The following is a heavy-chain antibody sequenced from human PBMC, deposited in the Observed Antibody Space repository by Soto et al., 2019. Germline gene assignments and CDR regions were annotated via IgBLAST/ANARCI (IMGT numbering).Heavy chain of an antibody. CDR1: GDSISSFY. Sequence: SETLSLTCTVSGDSISSFYWGWVRQPPGKGLEWIGYIYYSGSTSYNPSLESRVTISVDTSENQFSLKLSSVTAADTAVYYCARLRRMTAITVSYYFDYWGQGTLVTVSS. CDR2: IYYSGST. J-gene: IGHJ4*02. V-gene: IGHV4-59*01. D-gene: IGHD4-4*01. CDR3: ARLRRMTAITVSYYFDY.